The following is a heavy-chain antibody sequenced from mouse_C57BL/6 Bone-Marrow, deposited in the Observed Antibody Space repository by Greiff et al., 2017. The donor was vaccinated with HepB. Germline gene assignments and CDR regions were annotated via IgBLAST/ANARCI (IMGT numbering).Heavy chain of an antibody. V-gene: IGHV1-80*01. Sequence: VQLQQSGAELVKPGASVKISCKASGYSFSSYWMNWVKQRPGKGLEWIGQIYPGDGDTNYNGKFKGKATLTADKSSSTAYMQLSSLTSEDSAVYFCAGYGSSYGYFDYWGQGTTLTVSS. D-gene: IGHD1-1*01. CDR3: AGYGSSYGYFDY. J-gene: IGHJ2*01. CDR2: IYPGDGDT. CDR1: GYSFSSYW.